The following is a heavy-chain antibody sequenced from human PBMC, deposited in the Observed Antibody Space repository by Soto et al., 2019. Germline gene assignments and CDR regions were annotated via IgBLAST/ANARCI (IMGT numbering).Heavy chain of an antibody. D-gene: IGHD6-19*01. J-gene: IGHJ4*02. CDR3: ARALTASSVAGVGY. CDR2: MNPNSGNT. Sequence: ASVKVSCKASGYTFTSYDINWVRQATGQGLEWMGWMNPNSGNTGYAQKFQGRVTMTRNTSISTAYMELSSLRSEDTAVYYCARALTASSVAGVGYWGQGTLVTVSS. CDR1: GYTFTSYD. V-gene: IGHV1-8*01.